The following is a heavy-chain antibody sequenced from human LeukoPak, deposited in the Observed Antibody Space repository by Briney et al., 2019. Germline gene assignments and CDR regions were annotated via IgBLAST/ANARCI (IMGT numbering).Heavy chain of an antibody. CDR1: GYTFTSYG. J-gene: IGHJ3*02. Sequence: ASVKVSCKASGYTFTSYGISWVRQAPGQGLEWMGWISAYNGNTNYAQKLQGRVTMTTDTSTSTAYMELRSLRSDDTAVYYCARDTIMITFRGVIVMGAFDIWGQGTMVTVSS. D-gene: IGHD3-16*02. V-gene: IGHV1-18*01. CDR3: ARDTIMITFRGVIVMGAFDI. CDR2: ISAYNGNT.